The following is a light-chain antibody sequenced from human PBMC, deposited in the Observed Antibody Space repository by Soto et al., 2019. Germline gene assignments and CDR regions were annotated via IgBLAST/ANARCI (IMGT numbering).Light chain of an antibody. CDR1: QSVNRF. CDR3: QPHNVWPFS. J-gene: IGKJ4*01. CDR2: DAS. V-gene: IGKV3-11*01. Sequence: EIVLTSSPATLSLSPGERATLSCRASQSVNRFLVWYQQKPGQDPRLLIYDASTRAAGIQARFSGTGSGTDFNLTIGSLEPEDSAVYECQPHNVWPFSVGGGTKVDIK.